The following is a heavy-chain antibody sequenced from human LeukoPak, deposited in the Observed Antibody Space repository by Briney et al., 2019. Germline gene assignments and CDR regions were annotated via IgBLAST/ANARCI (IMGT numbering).Heavy chain of an antibody. CDR2: ISSSSSTI. Sequence: GGSLRLSCAASGFTFSSYSMNWVRQAPGKGLEWVSYISSSSSTIYYADSVKGRFTISRDNAKNSLYLQMNSLRAEDTAVYYCARREGDGYNYDAFDIWGQGTMVTVSA. CDR1: GFTFSSYS. D-gene: IGHD5-24*01. V-gene: IGHV3-48*01. CDR3: ARREGDGYNYDAFDI. J-gene: IGHJ3*02.